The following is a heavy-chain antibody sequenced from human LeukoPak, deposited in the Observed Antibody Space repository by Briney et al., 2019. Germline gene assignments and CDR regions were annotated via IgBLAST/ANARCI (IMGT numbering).Heavy chain of an antibody. CDR2: IYWNSDRI. J-gene: IGHJ3*02. D-gene: IGHD1-26*01. V-gene: IGHV3-9*01. CDR1: GFTFSSYS. CDR3: TKDIAPGGADI. Sequence: GGSLRLSCAASGFTFSSYSMNWVSQAPGKGLEWVSGIYWNSDRIDYADSVKGRFTISRDNAKNSLYLQMNSLRAEDTALYYCTKDIAPGGADIWGQGTMVTVSS.